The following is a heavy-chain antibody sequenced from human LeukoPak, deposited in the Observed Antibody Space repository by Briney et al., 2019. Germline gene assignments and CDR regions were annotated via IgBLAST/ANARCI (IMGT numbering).Heavy chain of an antibody. J-gene: IGHJ4*02. CDR3: AREEVVVRGKYFDY. V-gene: IGHV3-7*01. CDR2: INQDGTES. CDR1: VFTLSSHL. Sequence: GGSLRLSCEASVFTLSSHLRSWVRQPPGKRLEWLGSINQDGTESNSGGSVRGRSTPSRDNGKNPLYLLSNIRPADDTVDYYCAREEVVVRGKYFDYWGQGTMVTVSS. D-gene: IGHD3-22*01.